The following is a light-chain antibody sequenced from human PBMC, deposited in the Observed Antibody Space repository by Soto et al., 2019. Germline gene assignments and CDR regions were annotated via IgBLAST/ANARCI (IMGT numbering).Light chain of an antibody. J-gene: IGLJ2*01. CDR2: DVS. V-gene: IGLV2-14*01. CDR1: SSDVGAYNY. CDR3: SSYASSSTVI. Sequence: QSALTQPASVSGSPGQSITISCTGTSSDVGAYNYVSWYQQHPVKAPKLMIYDVSSRPSGISNRFSGSKSGNTASLTISGVQAEDEADYSCSSYASSSTVIFGGGTKLTVL.